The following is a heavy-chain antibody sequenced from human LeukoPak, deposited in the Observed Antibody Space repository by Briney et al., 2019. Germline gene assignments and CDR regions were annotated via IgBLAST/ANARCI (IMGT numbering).Heavy chain of an antibody. Sequence: SETLSLXCTVSGGSISSGSYYWSWIRQPAVKGLECIGRIYTSGITNYNPSLKSRVTISVDTSKNQFSLKLSSVTAADTAVYYCATQSGSGYYPSSFDPWGQGTLVTVSS. D-gene: IGHD3-22*01. J-gene: IGHJ5*02. CDR1: GGSISSGSYY. CDR2: IYTSGIT. V-gene: IGHV4-61*02. CDR3: ATQSGSGYYPSSFDP.